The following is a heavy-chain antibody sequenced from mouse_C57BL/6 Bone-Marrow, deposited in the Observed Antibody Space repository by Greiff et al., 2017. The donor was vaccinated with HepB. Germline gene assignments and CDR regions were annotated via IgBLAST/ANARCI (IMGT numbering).Heavy chain of an antibody. J-gene: IGHJ2*01. CDR3: AVIGPFITTD. V-gene: IGHV1-64*01. D-gene: IGHD1-1*01. CDR2: IHPNSGST. Sequence: QVHVKQPGAELVKPGASVKLSCKASGYTFTSYWMHWVKQRPGQGLEWIGMIHPNSGSTNYNEKFKSKATLTVDKSSSTAYMQLSSLTSEDSAVYYCAVIGPFITTDWGQGTTLTVSS. CDR1: GYTFTSYW.